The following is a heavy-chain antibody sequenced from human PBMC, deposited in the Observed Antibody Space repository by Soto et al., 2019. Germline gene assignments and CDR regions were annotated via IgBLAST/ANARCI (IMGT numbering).Heavy chain of an antibody. J-gene: IGHJ6*02. D-gene: IGHD2-15*01. CDR1: GYTFTSYG. V-gene: IGHV1-18*04. CDR2: ISAYNGNT. CDR3: ARVLTDYYYDGMDV. Sequence: ASVKVSCKASGYTFTSYGISWVRQAPGQGLEWMGWISAYNGNTTYAQKLQGRVAMTTDTSTSTAYMELRSLRSDDTAVYYCARVLTDYYYDGMDVWGQGTTVTVSS.